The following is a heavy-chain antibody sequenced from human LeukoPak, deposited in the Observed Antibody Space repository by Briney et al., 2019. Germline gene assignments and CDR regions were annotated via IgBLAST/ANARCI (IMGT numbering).Heavy chain of an antibody. V-gene: IGHV3-23*01. CDR1: GFTFSSYA. Sequence: GGSLRLSCAASGFTFSSYAMSWVRQAPGKGREWVSAISGSGGGTYYADSVKGRITFSRDNSKNTLYLQMNSLRAEDTAVYYCAKDRGSGWYNWFDPWGRGTLVTVSS. J-gene: IGHJ5*02. D-gene: IGHD6-19*01. CDR3: AKDRGSGWYNWFDP. CDR2: ISGSGGGT.